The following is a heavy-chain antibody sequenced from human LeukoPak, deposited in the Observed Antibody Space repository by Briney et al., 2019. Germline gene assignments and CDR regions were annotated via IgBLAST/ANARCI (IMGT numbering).Heavy chain of an antibody. V-gene: IGHV3-11*03. D-gene: IGHD5-18*01. CDR1: GFTFSDNY. J-gene: IGHJ4*02. CDR2: INTNNSYT. CDR3: ARCSEGRGYSYGYFIDY. Sequence: PGGSLRLSCAASGFTFSDNYMSSIRPAPGTGLGWVSYINTNNSYTNYAVSVKCRFTISRDNAKTSLYLQMNSLRAEDTAVYYCARCSEGRGYSYGYFIDYWGQGILVTVSS.